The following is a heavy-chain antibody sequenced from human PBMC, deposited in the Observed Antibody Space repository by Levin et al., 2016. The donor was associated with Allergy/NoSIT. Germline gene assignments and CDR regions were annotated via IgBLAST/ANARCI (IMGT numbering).Heavy chain of an antibody. D-gene: IGHD3-22*01. V-gene: IGHV3-23*01. CDR2: ISGSGGST. CDR3: ANYLADSSGYYYHWGRYFDL. CDR1: GFTFSSYA. J-gene: IGHJ2*01. Sequence: GESLKISCAASGFTFSSYAMSWVRQAPGKGLEWVSAISGSGGSTYYADSVRGRFTISRDNSKNTLYLQMNSLRAEDTAVYYCANYLADSSGYYYHWGRYFDLWGRGTLVTVSS.